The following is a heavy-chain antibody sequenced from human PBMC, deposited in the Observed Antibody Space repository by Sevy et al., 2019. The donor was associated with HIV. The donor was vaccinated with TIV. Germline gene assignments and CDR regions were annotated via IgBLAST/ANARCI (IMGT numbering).Heavy chain of an antibody. CDR1: GFTFSKYW. Sequence: GGSLRLSCAASGFTFSKYWMRWVRQAPGKGLEWVANIKPDGSDKYYVGSLKGRFTISRDNAKNSLYLQMNNLGAEDTAVYYCASVIDYGELGNWFDPWGQGTLVTVSS. D-gene: IGHD4-17*01. J-gene: IGHJ5*02. V-gene: IGHV3-7*01. CDR2: IKPDGSDK. CDR3: ASVIDYGELGNWFDP.